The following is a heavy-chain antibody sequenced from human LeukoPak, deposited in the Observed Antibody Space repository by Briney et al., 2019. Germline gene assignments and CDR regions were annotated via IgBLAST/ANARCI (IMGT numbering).Heavy chain of an antibody. J-gene: IGHJ4*02. V-gene: IGHV3-23*01. Sequence: GGSLRLSCVASGFTFSSFGMSWVRQAPVKRLEWVSAVSGSGDATYYADPVKGRFTVSRDNSKNTLFLQMNSLRAEDTAVYYCAKDGGLWVSAHWGDSWGRGTLVTVSS. CDR1: GFTFSSFG. CDR3: AKDGGLWVSAHWGDS. D-gene: IGHD7-27*01. CDR2: VSGSGDAT.